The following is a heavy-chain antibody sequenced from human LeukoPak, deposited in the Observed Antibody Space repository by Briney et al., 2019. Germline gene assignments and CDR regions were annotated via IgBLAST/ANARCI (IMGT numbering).Heavy chain of an antibody. CDR1: GYTFSSYG. CDR2: IRGDNGNT. D-gene: IGHD3-9*01. Sequence: ASVKVSCKASGYTFSSYGISWVRQAPGQGLEWVGWIRGDNGNTNYAQNFQGRVTMTTDTSTSTAYMELRSLGSDETAVYYCARVDLLTGYYFFDYWGQGTLVTVSS. J-gene: IGHJ4*02. CDR3: ARVDLLTGYYFFDY. V-gene: IGHV1-18*01.